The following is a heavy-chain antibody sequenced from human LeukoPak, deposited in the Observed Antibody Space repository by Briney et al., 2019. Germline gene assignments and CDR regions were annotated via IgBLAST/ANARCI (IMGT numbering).Heavy chain of an antibody. CDR1: GGSFSGYY. J-gene: IGHJ4*02. CDR3: ARERSGWYYYFDY. CDR2: INHSGST. Sequence: PSETLSLTCAVYGGSFSGYYWSWIRQPPGKGLEWIGEINHSGSTNYNPSLKSRVTISVDTSKNQFSLKLSSVTAADTAVYYCARERSGWYYYFDYWGQGTLVTVSS. D-gene: IGHD6-19*01. V-gene: IGHV4-34*01.